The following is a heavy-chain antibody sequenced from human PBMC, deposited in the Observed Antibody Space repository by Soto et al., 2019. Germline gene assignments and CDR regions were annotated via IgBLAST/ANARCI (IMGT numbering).Heavy chain of an antibody. D-gene: IGHD6-13*01. CDR1: VFTFISYA. CDR2: ISGSGGST. Sequence: PGWSLRLSCASSVFTFISYAMSWVRQAPGKGLEWVSAISGSGGSTYYADSVKGRFTISRDNSKNTLYLQMNSLRAEDTAVYYCAKDRQQLVVWFDPWGQGTLVTVSS. J-gene: IGHJ5*02. V-gene: IGHV3-23*01. CDR3: AKDRQQLVVWFDP.